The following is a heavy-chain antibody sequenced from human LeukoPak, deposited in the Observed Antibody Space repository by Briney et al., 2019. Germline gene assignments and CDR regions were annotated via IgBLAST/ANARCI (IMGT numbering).Heavy chain of an antibody. CDR1: GLTFSSYW. J-gene: IGHJ6*03. D-gene: IGHD3-10*01. V-gene: IGHV3-74*01. CDR2: INSDGSST. Sequence: GGSLRLSCAASGLTFSSYWMHWVRQAPGKGLVWVSRINSDGSSTSYADSVKGRFTISRDNAKNTLYLQMNSLRAEDTAVYYCARARQTTTYCYGSGSRGFESYYYMDVWGKGTTVTVSS. CDR3: ARARQTTTYCYGSGSRGFESYYYMDV.